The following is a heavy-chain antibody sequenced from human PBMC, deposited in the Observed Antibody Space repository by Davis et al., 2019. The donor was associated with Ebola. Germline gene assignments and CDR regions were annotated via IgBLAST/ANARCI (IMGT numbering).Heavy chain of an antibody. CDR1: AYTFTSYA. V-gene: IGHV1-3*01. CDR3: ARYYDFWTTHWFDP. D-gene: IGHD3-3*01. CDR2: INAANGNT. J-gene: IGHJ5*02. Sequence: ASAMISCNASAYTFTSYAMHRLLHAPGQRLEWMVWINAANGNTKYSQKFQGSVTITRDTSASTAYMDLRSLRSEDTAVYYCARYYDFWTTHWFDPWGQGTLVTVSS.